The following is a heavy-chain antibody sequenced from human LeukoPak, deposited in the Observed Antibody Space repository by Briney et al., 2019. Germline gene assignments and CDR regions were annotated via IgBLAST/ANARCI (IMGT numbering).Heavy chain of an antibody. V-gene: IGHV1-2*02. CDR3: ARAGHGATSVGEYMNDY. CDR2: INLNSGGT. J-gene: IGHJ4*02. CDR1: GYTFTGYY. Sequence: GASVKVSCKASGYTFTGYYMHLVRQAPGQGLEWMGWINLNSGGTSYAQKFQGRVTMTRDTSITSAYMELSSLRSDDTAVYYCARAGHGATSVGEYMNDYWGQGTLVTVSS. D-gene: IGHD6-6*01.